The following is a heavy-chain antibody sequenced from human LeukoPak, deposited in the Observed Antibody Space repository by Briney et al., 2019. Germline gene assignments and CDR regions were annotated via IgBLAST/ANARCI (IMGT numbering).Heavy chain of an antibody. V-gene: IGHV4-59*08. D-gene: IGHD6-19*01. CDR1: GDSISSYY. J-gene: IGHJ4*02. CDR2: MYYTGST. Sequence: PSETLSLTCTVSGDSISSYYWSWVRQPPGKGLEWIVYMYYTGSTTYNPSLKSRVIMSVDTSKNQLSLKLSSVTAADTAVYYCASRPIPVDIFDSWGQGTLVTVSS. CDR3: ASRPIPVDIFDS.